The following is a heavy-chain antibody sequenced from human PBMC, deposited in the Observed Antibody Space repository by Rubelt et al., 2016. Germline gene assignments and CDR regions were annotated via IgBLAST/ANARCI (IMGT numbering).Heavy chain of an antibody. Sequence: QLQLQESGPGLVKPSETLSLICTVSGASISSNTYYWGWIRQPPGKGLEWIATVSSTGTTYYNPSPKSRVTISLDTSKNQVYLKLGSGTAADTAVLYCAGHQGNYYGPLDSWGQGALVTVSS. V-gene: IGHV4-39*01. J-gene: IGHJ4*02. D-gene: IGHD3-22*01. CDR1: GASISSNTYY. CDR3: AGHQGNYYGPLDS. CDR2: VSSTGTT.